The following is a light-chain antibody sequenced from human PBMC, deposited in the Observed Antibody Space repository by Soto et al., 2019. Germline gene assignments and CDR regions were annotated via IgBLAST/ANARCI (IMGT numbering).Light chain of an antibody. CDR2: GNN. CDR3: QSYDSSLSGGV. Sequence: QSVLTQPPSVSGAPGQRVTISCTGSSSKIGAGFDVHWYQQLPGKAPKLLIYGNNNRPSGVPDRFSGSKSGTSASLAITGLQAEDAADYYCQSYDSSLSGGVFGGGTKVTVL. CDR1: SSKIGAGFD. V-gene: IGLV1-40*01. J-gene: IGLJ3*02.